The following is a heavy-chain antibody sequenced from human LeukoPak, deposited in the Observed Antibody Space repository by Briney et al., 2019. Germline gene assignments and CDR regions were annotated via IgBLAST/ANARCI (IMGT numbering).Heavy chain of an antibody. CDR2: ISGSGGST. J-gene: IGHJ4*02. Sequence: GGSLRLSCAASGFTFSSYAMSWVRQAPGKGLEWVSAISGSGGSTYYADSVKGRFTISRDNSKNTLYLQMNSLRAEDTAVYYCAKDIVVVPAAIRGYYFDYWGQGTLVTVSS. V-gene: IGHV3-23*01. D-gene: IGHD2-2*02. CDR3: AKDIVVVPAAIRGYYFDY. CDR1: GFTFSSYA.